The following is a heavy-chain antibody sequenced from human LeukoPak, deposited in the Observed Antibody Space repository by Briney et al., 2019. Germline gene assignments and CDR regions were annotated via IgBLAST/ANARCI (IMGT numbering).Heavy chain of an antibody. J-gene: IGHJ4*02. Sequence: GGSLRLSCAASGFTVSSNYMSWVRQAPGKGLEWVSVIYSGGSTYYADSVKGRVTISRDRSNNTLYLQMNSLRVEDTAVYYCANEELDYWGQGVLVTVSS. V-gene: IGHV3-66*01. CDR2: IYSGGST. CDR3: ANEELDY. CDR1: GFTVSSNY.